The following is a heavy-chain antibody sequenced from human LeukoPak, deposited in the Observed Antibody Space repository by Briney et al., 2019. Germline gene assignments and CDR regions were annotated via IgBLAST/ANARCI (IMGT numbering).Heavy chain of an antibody. CDR2: ISSSSSYI. J-gene: IGHJ5*02. D-gene: IGHD3-22*01. CDR3: ARDLGMPSRDYYDSSGYHGGDWFDP. Sequence: PGGSLRLSCAASGFTFSSYSMNWVRQAPGKGLEWVSSISSSSSYIYYADSVKGRFTISRDNAKNSLYLQMNSLRAEDTAVYYCARDLGMPSRDYYDSSGYHGGDWFDPWGQGTLVTVSS. V-gene: IGHV3-21*01. CDR1: GFTFSSYS.